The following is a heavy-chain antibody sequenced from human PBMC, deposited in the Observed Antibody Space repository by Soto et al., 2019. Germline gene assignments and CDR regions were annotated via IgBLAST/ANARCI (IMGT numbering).Heavy chain of an antibody. D-gene: IGHD3-22*01. CDR1: GFTFSSYW. V-gene: IGHV3-74*01. J-gene: IGHJ6*02. Sequence: GGSLRLSCAASGFTFSSYWMHWVRQAPGKGLVWVSRINSDGSSTSYADSVKGRFTISRDNAKNTLYLQMNSLRAEDTAVYYCARDYDSSGYYYAERAGIGMDVWGQGTTVTVSS. CDR3: ARDYDSSGYYYAERAGIGMDV. CDR2: INSDGSST.